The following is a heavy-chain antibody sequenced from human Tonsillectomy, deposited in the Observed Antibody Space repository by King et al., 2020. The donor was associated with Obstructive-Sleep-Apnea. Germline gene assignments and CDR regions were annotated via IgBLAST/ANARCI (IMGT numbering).Heavy chain of an antibody. CDR3: KPRSGYDGDAFDI. CDR2: IYHIGST. D-gene: IGHD5-12*01. V-gene: IGHV4-4*02. Sequence: VQLQESGPGLVKPSGTLSLTCAVSGGSISSSNWWSWVRQPPGKGLEWIGEIYHIGSTNYNPSLKSRVTISVDKSKNQFSLKLSSVTAADTAVYYCKPRSGYDGDAFDIWGQGTMVTVSS. CDR1: GGSISSSNW. J-gene: IGHJ3*02.